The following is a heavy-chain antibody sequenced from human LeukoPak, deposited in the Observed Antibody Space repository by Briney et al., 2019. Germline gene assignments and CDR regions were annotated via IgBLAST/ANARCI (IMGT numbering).Heavy chain of an antibody. Sequence: KTSETLSLTCTVSGGSISSSSYYWGWIRQPPGKGLEWIGSIYYSGSTYYNPSLKSRVTISVDTSKNQFSLKLSSVTAADTAVYYCASQKGYSSGWYFDYWGQGTLVTVSS. CDR2: IYYSGST. J-gene: IGHJ4*02. V-gene: IGHV4-39*01. CDR1: GGSISSSSYY. D-gene: IGHD6-19*01. CDR3: ASQKGYSSGWYFDY.